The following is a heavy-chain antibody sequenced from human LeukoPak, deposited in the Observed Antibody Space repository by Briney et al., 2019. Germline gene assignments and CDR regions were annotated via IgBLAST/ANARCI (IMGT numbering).Heavy chain of an antibody. V-gene: IGHV3-48*03. CDR1: GFTFSNYE. Sequence: GGSLRLSCAASGFTFSNYEMNCVRQAPGKGLEWVSYINTAGSTIYYADSVKGRFTISRDNSKNSLYLQMSSLRAEDTAVYYCARDAPGTVTNDYWGQGTLVTVSS. D-gene: IGHD4-17*01. J-gene: IGHJ4*02. CDR2: INTAGSTI. CDR3: ARDAPGTVTNDY.